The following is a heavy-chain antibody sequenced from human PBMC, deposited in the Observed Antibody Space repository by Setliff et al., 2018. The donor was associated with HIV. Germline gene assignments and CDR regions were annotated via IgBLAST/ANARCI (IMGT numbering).Heavy chain of an antibody. CDR2: ISWNSGSI. V-gene: IGHV3-9*01. CDR3: AKDTRGVDAFDI. J-gene: IGHJ3*02. Sequence: WVRQAPGKGLEWVSGISWNSGSIGYADSLKGRFTISRDNAKNSLYLQMNSLRPEDTALYYCAKDTRGVDAFDIWGQGTMVTVSS.